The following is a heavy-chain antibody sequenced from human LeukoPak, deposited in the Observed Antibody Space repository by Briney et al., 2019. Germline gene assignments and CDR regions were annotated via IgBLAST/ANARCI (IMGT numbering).Heavy chain of an antibody. D-gene: IGHD2-15*01. CDR2: ITSSSNYM. Sequence: GGSLRLSCAASGFTFSSYSMNWVRQAPGKGLEWVSSITSSSNYMYYADSVKGRFTISRDNAKNSLYLQMNSLRADDTAVYYCARGWWFDYWGQGTLVTVSS. J-gene: IGHJ4*02. CDR1: GFTFSSYS. V-gene: IGHV3-21*01. CDR3: ARGWWFDY.